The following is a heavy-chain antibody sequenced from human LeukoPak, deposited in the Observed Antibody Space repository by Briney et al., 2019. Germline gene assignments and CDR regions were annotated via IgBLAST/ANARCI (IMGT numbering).Heavy chain of an antibody. V-gene: IGHV3-48*02. CDR1: GFTFSTYS. Sequence: GGSLRLSCAASGFTFSTYSMNWVRQAPGKGLEWVSYISSTTKTIYYADSVKGRFAISRDSAKNSLFLQMNSLRDEDTAVYYCARGTVAGGYYFDYWGQGSLVTVSS. D-gene: IGHD6-19*01. J-gene: IGHJ4*02. CDR2: ISSTTKTI. CDR3: ARGTVAGGYYFDY.